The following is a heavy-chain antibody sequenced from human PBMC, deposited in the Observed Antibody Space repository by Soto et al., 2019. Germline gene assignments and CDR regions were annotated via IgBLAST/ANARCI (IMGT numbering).Heavy chain of an antibody. CDR2: IGG. CDR1: GLTFSNFA. Sequence: GGSLRLSCEVSGLTFSNFAMSWVRQAPGKGLEWASAIGGSRVTITADESTSTAYMELSSLRSEDAAVYYCARDRNPIISGSSSFDYWGQGTLVTVSS. CDR3: ARDRNPIISGSSSFDY. D-gene: IGHD3-22*01. J-gene: IGHJ4*02. V-gene: IGHV3-23*01.